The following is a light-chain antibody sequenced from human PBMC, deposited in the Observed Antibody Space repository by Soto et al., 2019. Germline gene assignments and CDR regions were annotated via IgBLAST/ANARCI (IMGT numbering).Light chain of an antibody. J-gene: IGLJ1*01. CDR2: DVS. V-gene: IGLV2-14*01. CDR3: SSYTSSSTQV. Sequence: QSVLTQPASVSGSPGQSITISCTGTSSVVGGYNYVSWYQQHPGKAPKLMIYDVSNRPSGVSNRFSGSKSGNTASLTISGLQAEDEADYYCSSYTSSSTQVFGTGTKVNVL. CDR1: SSVVGGYNY.